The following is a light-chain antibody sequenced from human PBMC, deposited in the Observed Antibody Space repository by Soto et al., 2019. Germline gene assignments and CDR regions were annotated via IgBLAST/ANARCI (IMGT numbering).Light chain of an antibody. CDR1: QSVRAGY. CDR3: QQYGTAPFT. CDR2: GAY. V-gene: IGKV3-20*01. Sequence: IVLTQSPGTLSLSPGERATLSCRASQSVRAGYLAWYQKKPGQAPKLLIYGAYARAAGIPDNFSGSGSGTDFTLTISRLEPEDFAVYYCQQYGTAPFTFGQGTKLEIK. J-gene: IGKJ2*01.